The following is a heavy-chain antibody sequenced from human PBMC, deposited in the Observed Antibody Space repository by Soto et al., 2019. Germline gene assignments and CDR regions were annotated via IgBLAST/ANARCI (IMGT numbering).Heavy chain of an antibody. Sequence: QVQLVESGGGVVQPGRSLRLCCAASRFTFSSYAMHWVRQAPGKGLEWVAVISYDGSNKYYADSVKGRFTISRDNSKNTLYLQMNSLRAEDTAVYYCAKAARTDYGDYAPYYFDYWGQGTLVTVSS. V-gene: IGHV3-30-3*01. J-gene: IGHJ4*02. CDR1: RFTFSSYA. CDR3: AKAARTDYGDYAPYYFDY. D-gene: IGHD4-17*01. CDR2: ISYDGSNK.